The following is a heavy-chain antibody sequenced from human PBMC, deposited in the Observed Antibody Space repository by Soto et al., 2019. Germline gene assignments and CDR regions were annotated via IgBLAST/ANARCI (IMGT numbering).Heavy chain of an antibody. D-gene: IGHD3-16*02. Sequence: QITLKESGPTLVDPTRALTLTCTFSGFSLDTGTAGVGWIRQPPGKALEWVAIIYWDNDKRYNPSLRSRLAITKDTSKNQVFLTMTTLDPVDTGTYYCAHINITYGGVIGLDAFDIWGHGTMVTVSS. J-gene: IGHJ3*02. CDR2: IYWDNDK. CDR1: GFSLDTGTAG. CDR3: AHINITYGGVIGLDAFDI. V-gene: IGHV2-5*02.